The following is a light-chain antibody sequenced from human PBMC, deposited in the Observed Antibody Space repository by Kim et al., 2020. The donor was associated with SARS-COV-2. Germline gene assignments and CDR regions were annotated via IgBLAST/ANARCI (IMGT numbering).Light chain of an antibody. CDR1: QDITKY. Sequence: ASVGDRVTITCQASQDITKYLNWYQHKPGKAPQLLIYDASILETGVPSRFSGSGSGTDFAVTISSLQPEDIALYYCQQYDNRPITFGRGTQVEIK. J-gene: IGKJ5*01. CDR2: DAS. V-gene: IGKV1-33*01. CDR3: QQYDNRPIT.